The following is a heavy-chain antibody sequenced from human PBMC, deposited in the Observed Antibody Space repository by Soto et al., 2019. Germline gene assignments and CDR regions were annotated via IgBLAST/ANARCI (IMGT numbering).Heavy chain of an antibody. CDR1: GYTFTGYY. CDR2: INPNSGGT. V-gene: IGHV1-2*02. Sequence: ASVKVSCKASGYTFTGYYMHWVRQAPGQGLEWMGWINPNSGGTNYAQKFQGRVTMTRDTSISTAYMELSRLRSDDTAVYYCARVXLRCSSTSCYIDYGMDVWGQGTTVTVSS. D-gene: IGHD2-2*02. J-gene: IGHJ6*02. CDR3: ARVXLRCSSTSCYIDYGMDV.